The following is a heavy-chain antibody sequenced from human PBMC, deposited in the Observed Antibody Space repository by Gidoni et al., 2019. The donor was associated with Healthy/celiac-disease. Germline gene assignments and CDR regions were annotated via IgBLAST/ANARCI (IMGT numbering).Heavy chain of an antibody. CDR1: GFTFHSYA. CDR3: AKVSRVTMIVVVNPFDY. V-gene: IGHV3-23*01. Sequence: EVQLLESGGGLVQPGGSLRLSCAAFGFTFHSYAMGWVRQAPGQGLDGVSAFSGSGGSTYYAESVKGRFTIYRDNSKKTLYLQMNSLRAEDTAVYYCAKVSRVTMIVVVNPFDYWGQGTLVTVSS. J-gene: IGHJ4*02. D-gene: IGHD3-22*01. CDR2: FSGSGGST.